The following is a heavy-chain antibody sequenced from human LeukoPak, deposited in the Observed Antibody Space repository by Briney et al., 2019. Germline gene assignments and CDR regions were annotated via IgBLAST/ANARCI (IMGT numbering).Heavy chain of an antibody. Sequence: SETLSLTCTVSSGSISSSSYSWGWIRQPPGKGLEWIGNIYYNGNTYHNPSLKSRVTMSVDTSKNQFSLKLTSVTAADTAVYYCARGCSGHYYEIDYWGQGTLVTVSS. CDR2: IYYNGNT. CDR3: ARGCSGHYYEIDY. CDR1: SGSISSSSYS. D-gene: IGHD3-22*01. V-gene: IGHV4-39*01. J-gene: IGHJ4*02.